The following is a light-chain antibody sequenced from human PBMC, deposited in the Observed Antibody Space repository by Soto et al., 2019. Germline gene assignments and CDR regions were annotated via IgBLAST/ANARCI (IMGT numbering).Light chain of an antibody. CDR3: CSYARSATPPYV. CDR2: EGS. CDR1: SSNVGSYNL. V-gene: IGLV2-23*01. J-gene: IGLJ1*01. Sequence: QSALTQPASVSGSPGQSITISCTGTSSNVGSYNLVSWYQQHPGKAPKLMIYEGSKRPSGVSNRFSDSKSGNTASLTISGLQAEDEADYYCCSYARSATPPYVFGTGTKLTVL.